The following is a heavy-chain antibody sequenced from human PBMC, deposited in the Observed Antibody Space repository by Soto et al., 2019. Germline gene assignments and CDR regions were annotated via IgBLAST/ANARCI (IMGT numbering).Heavy chain of an antibody. Sequence: ASVKVSCKASGYTFTGYGISWVRQAPGQGLEWMGWISAYNGNTNYAQKLQGRVTMTTDTSTSTAYMELRSLRSDDTAVYYCARDSYYDILTGYYYGMDVWGQGTTVTVS. J-gene: IGHJ6*01. CDR1: GYTFTGYG. D-gene: IGHD3-9*01. V-gene: IGHV1-18*01. CDR2: ISAYNGNT. CDR3: ARDSYYDILTGYYYGMDV.